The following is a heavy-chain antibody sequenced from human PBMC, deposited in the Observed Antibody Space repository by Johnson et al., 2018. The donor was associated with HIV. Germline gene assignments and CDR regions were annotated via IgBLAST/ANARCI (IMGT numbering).Heavy chain of an antibody. V-gene: IGHV3-64*01. CDR3: ARVGWATSDAFDI. CDR2: ISSNGGST. J-gene: IGHJ3*02. D-gene: IGHD5-12*01. CDR1: GFTFSSYA. Sequence: VQLVESGGGLVQPGGSLRLSCAASGFTFSSYAMHWVRQAPGKGLEYVSAISSNGGSTYYANSVKGRFTISRDNSKNTLYLQMGSLRAEDTALYYCARVGWATSDAFDIWGQGTMVTVSS.